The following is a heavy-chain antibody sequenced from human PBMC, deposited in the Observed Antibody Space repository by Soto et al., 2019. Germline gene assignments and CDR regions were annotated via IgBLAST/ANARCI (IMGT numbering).Heavy chain of an antibody. Sequence: PTLSLTCAISGDSVSTNTATWDWIKQSPSRGLEWLGRTYYRSNWYTDYAVSVKGRITISPDTSNNQLSLQLNSVTPDDTAVYYCARLIGNSWLDSWGQGTLVTVSS. J-gene: IGHJ5*01. CDR3: ARLIGNSWLDS. CDR2: TYYRSNWYT. V-gene: IGHV6-1*01. D-gene: IGHD2-8*01. CDR1: GDSVSTNTAT.